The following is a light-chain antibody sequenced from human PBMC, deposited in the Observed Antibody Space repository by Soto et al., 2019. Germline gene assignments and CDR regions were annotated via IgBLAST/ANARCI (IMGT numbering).Light chain of an antibody. CDR2: KAS. CDR3: QQYNSYLLT. V-gene: IGKV1-5*03. J-gene: IGKJ4*01. CDR1: QSISSW. Sequence: DIQMTQSPSTLSASVGDRVTITCRARQSISSWLAWYPQKPGKAPKLLIYKASSLESGVPSRFSGSGSGTEFTLTISSLQPDDFATYYCQQYNSYLLTFGGGTKVEIK.